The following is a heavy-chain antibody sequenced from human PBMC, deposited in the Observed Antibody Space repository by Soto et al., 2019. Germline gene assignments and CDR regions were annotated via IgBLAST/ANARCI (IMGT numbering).Heavy chain of an antibody. Sequence: GGSLRLSCAAAGFTFSSYGMHWVRQAPGKGLEWVAVISYDGSNKYYADSVKGRFTISRDNSKNTLYLQMNSLRAEDTAVYYCAKVRGPGIAAAGIGLWGQGTLVTVSS. V-gene: IGHV3-30*18. D-gene: IGHD6-13*01. J-gene: IGHJ4*02. CDR2: ISYDGSNK. CDR3: AKVRGPGIAAAGIGL. CDR1: GFTFSSYG.